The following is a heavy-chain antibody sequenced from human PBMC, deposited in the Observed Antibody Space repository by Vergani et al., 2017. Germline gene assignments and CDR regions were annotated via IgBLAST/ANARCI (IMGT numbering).Heavy chain of an antibody. CDR2: ISGSGGNT. Sequence: EVQLLDSGGNLIQPGGSLRLSCGASGFTFSSYAMTWFRLAPGKGLQWVSAISGSGGNTFYTDSVKGRFTISRDNSKDTLYLQMNSLRVEDTAIYYCAKARDPNCKGGNCYSYYYGLDLWGQGTTVTVSS. D-gene: IGHD2-21*01. V-gene: IGHV3-23*01. CDR1: GFTFSSYA. J-gene: IGHJ6*02. CDR3: AKARDPNCKGGNCYSYYYGLDL.